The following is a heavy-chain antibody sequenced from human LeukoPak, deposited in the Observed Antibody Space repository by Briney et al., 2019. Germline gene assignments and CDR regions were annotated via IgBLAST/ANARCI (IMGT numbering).Heavy chain of an antibody. D-gene: IGHD5-12*01. CDR2: IKEDGSDK. J-gene: IGHJ5*02. CDR3: VRAAPYRPNWFDP. V-gene: IGHV3-7*01. Sequence: GGSLRLSCAASGFTFSSYWMTWVRQAPGKGLEWVANIKEDGSDKEYLDAVKGRFTISRDNAKNSMSLQMNSLRAEDTAIYYCVRAAPYRPNWFDPWGQGTLVIVSS. CDR1: GFTFSSYW.